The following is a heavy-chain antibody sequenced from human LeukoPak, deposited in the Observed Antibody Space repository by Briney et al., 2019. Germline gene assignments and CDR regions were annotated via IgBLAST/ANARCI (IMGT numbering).Heavy chain of an antibody. Sequence: GGSLRLSCVASAFTFSDYWMHWVRQAPGKGLEWVSAISGSGGSTYYADSVKGRFTISRDNSKNTLYLQMNSLRAEDTAVYYCAKVGDCSGGSCYSFLADYWGQGTLVTVSS. CDR3: AKVGDCSGGSCYSFLADY. V-gene: IGHV3-23*01. D-gene: IGHD2-15*01. J-gene: IGHJ4*02. CDR2: ISGSGGST. CDR1: AFTFSDYW.